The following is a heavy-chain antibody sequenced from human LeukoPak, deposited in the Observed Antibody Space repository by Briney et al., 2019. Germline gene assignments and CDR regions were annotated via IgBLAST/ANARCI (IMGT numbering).Heavy chain of an antibody. D-gene: IGHD1-1*01. V-gene: IGHV3-23*01. CDR3: AKGYRYLYGMDV. CDR1: GLTFSSLA. J-gene: IGHJ6*02. Sequence: GGSLRPSCAASGLTFSSLAMSWVGQPPGKGLEWVSAISGSGGSTYYADSVKGRFTISRDNSKNTLYLQMNSLRAEDTAVYYCAKGYRYLYGMDVWGQGTTVTVSS. CDR2: ISGSGGST.